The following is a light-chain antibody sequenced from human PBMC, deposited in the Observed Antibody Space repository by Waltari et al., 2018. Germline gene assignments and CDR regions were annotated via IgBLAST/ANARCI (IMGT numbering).Light chain of an antibody. J-gene: IGKJ1*01. Sequence: EIVMTQSPATLSVLPGDSATLSRRASQSIRSNLTWYQHKPGQAPRLLICGASTRATGLPARFSGSGSGTEFPLTISSLPSEEFAVYFCQQHDNWLGTFGQGTNVEI. V-gene: IGKV3-15*01. CDR2: GAS. CDR1: QSIRSN. CDR3: QQHDNWLGT.